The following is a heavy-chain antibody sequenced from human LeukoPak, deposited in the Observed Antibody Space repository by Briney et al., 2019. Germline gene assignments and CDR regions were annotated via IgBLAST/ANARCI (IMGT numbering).Heavy chain of an antibody. CDR1: GGSISSGGYY. CDR3: ARAAAPNWNYSWFDP. D-gene: IGHD1-7*01. V-gene: IGHV4-31*03. CDR2: IYYSGST. Sequence: PSETLSLTCTVSGGSISSGGYYWSWIRQHPGKGLDGIGYIYYSGSTNYNPSLKSRVTISVDTSKNQFSLKLSSVTAADTAVYYCARAAAPNWNYSWFDPWGQGTLVTVSS. J-gene: IGHJ5*02.